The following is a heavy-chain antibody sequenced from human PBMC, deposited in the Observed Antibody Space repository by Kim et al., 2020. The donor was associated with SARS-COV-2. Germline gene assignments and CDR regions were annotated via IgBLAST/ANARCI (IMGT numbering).Heavy chain of an antibody. D-gene: IGHD3-16*02. V-gene: IGHV4-4*07. CDR3: ASALGH. Sequence: YTNWRTNYNPSLQSRVTMSVDMSKNQFSLKLSSVTAADTAVYYCASALGHWGQGTLVTVSS. J-gene: IGHJ4*02. CDR2: YTNWRT.